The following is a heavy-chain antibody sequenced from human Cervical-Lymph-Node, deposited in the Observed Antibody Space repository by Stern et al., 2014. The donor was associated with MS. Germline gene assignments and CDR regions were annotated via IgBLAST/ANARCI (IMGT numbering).Heavy chain of an antibody. CDR3: ARTQKAPTVRGDAFDI. D-gene: IGHD3-10*01. J-gene: IGHJ3*02. CDR2: LIGMMI. Sequence: HVTLKESGPALVKPTQTLTLTCTFSGFSLTTSGMCVSWIRQPQGRPWSGLPPLIGMMINTTASLKTRLTISKDTSKNQVVLTMTNMDPVDTATYYCARTQKAPTVRGDAFDIWGQGTMVTVSS. V-gene: IGHV2-70*01. CDR1: GFSLTTSGMC.